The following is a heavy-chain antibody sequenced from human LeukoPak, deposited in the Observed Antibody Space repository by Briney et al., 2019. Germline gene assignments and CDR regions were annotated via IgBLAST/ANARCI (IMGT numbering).Heavy chain of an antibody. CDR1: GFTFSNFA. CDR3: ARGDVRMGFDH. D-gene: IGHD2-21*02. J-gene: IGHJ4*02. V-gene: IGHV3-30*14. CDR2: ISDDGSNK. Sequence: PGRSLRLSCAASGFTFSNFAMHWVRQTPGKGLAWVALISDDGSNKYYADSVKGRFTVSRDNSKNTLFLQMNSLRTEDTAVFYCARGDVRMGFDHWGQGTLVTVSS.